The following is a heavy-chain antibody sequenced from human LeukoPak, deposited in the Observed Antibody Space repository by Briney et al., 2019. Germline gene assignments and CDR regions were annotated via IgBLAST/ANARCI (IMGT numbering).Heavy chain of an antibody. V-gene: IGHV3-48*02. CDR1: GYPFSSFS. CDR2: ISSTSSNI. CDR3: ARDLISGHYTFDY. J-gene: IGHJ4*02. Sequence: QPGGSLRLSCAASGYPFSSFSMNWVRQAPGKGLEWVSYISSTSSNIYYADSVQGRFTVSRDNVKNSLYLQMNSLRDEDTAVYYCARDLISGHYTFDYWGQGTLVTVSS. D-gene: IGHD1-26*01.